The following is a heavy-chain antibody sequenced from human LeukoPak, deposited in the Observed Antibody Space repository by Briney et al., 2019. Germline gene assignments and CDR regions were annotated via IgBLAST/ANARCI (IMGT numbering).Heavy chain of an antibody. J-gene: IGHJ6*03. V-gene: IGHV3-21*01. CDR2: ISSSSSYI. CDR1: GFTFSSYS. CDR3: ASPTDPYYYYMDV. Sequence: GGSLRLSCAASGFTFSSYSMNWVRQAPGKGLEWVSSISSSSSYIYYADSVKGRFTISRDNAKNSLYLQMNSLRADDTAVYYCASPTDPYYYYMDVWGKGTTVTVSS.